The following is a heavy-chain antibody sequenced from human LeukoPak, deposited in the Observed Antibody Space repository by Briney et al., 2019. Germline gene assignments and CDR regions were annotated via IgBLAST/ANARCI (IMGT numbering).Heavy chain of an antibody. D-gene: IGHD3-10*01. V-gene: IGHV1-69*06. CDR1: GGTFSSYA. J-gene: IGHJ6*03. CDR3: ARVGDKLLWFGELHYYMDV. Sequence: ASVKVSCKASGGTFSSYAISWVRQAPGQGLEWMGGIIPIFGTANYAQKFQGRVTIIADKSTSTAYMELSSLRSEDTAVYYCARVGDKLLWFGELHYYMDVWGKGTTVTVSS. CDR2: IIPIFGTA.